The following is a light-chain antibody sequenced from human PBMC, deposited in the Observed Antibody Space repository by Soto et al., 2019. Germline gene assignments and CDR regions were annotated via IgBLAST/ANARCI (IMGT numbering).Light chain of an antibody. CDR3: QQRSTWPPWT. Sequence: EIVLTQSPATLSLSPGERATLSCRASQSVSSYLAWYQQKPGQAPRLLIYDASNMATGIPARFSGSWSGTAFSLTISSLAPEDFAVYYGQQRSTWPPWTFGQGTKVEIK. CDR1: QSVSSY. V-gene: IGKV3-11*01. J-gene: IGKJ1*01. CDR2: DAS.